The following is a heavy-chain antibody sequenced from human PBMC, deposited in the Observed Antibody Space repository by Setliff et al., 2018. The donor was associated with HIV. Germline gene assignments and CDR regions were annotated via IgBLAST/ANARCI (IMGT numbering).Heavy chain of an antibody. CDR3: ARGIENFWSGYIR. J-gene: IGHJ4*02. Sequence: SETLSLTCTVSGGSISSGSYYWSWIRQPAGKGLEWIGTIYYNGNTNYNPSLKSRVAISVDTSKNLFSLKMNSVTPADTAVYYCARGIENFWSGYIRWGQGTLVTVSS. CDR2: IYYNGNT. CDR1: GGSISSGSYY. D-gene: IGHD3-3*01. V-gene: IGHV4-61*10.